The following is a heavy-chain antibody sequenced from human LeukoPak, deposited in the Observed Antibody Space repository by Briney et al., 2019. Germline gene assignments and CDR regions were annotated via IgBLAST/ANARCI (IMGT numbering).Heavy chain of an antibody. CDR1: GGTFSSYA. D-gene: IGHD2-2*01. V-gene: IGHV1-69*13. CDR3: SSTNMDLNWFDP. J-gene: IGHJ5*02. Sequence: SVKVSCKASGGTFSSYAISWVRQAPGQGLEWMGGIIPIFGTANYAQKFQGRVTITADESTSTAYMELSSLRSGDTAVYYCSSTNMDLNWFDPWGQGTLVTVSS. CDR2: IIPIFGTA.